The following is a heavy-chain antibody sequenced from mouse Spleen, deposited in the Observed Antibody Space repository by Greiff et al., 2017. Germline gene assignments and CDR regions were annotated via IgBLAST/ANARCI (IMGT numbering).Heavy chain of an antibody. CDR1: GYTFTDYY. CDR3: ARWVIHYYAMDY. CDR2: IYPGSGNT. J-gene: IGHJ4*01. V-gene: IGHV1-77*01. D-gene: IGHD2-1*01. Sequence: VQLQQSGAELARPGASVKLSCKASGYTFTDYYINWVKQRTGQGLEWIGEIYPGSGNTYYNEKFKGKATLTADKSSSTAYMQLSSLTSEDSAVYFCARWVIHYYAMDYWGQGTSVTVSS.